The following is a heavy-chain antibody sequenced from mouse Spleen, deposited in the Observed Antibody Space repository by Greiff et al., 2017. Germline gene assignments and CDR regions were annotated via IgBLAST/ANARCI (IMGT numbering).Heavy chain of an antibody. D-gene: IGHD4-1*02. CDR3: TPQRGRDWYFDV. V-gene: IGHV6-6*01. Sequence: EVQRVESGGGLVQPGGSMKLSCAASGFTFSDDWMDWVRQSPEKGLEWVAEIRNKANNHATYYAESVKGRFTISRDDSKSSVYLQMNSLRAEDTGIYYCTPQRGRDWYFDVWGAGTTVTVSS. CDR1: GFTFSDDW. CDR2: IRNKANNHAT. J-gene: IGHJ1*01.